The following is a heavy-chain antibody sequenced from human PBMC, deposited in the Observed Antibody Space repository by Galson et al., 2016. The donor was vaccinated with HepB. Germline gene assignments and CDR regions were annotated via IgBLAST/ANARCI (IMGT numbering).Heavy chain of an antibody. J-gene: IGHJ4*02. D-gene: IGHD3-16*01. Sequence: SLRLSCAASGFTFSSFAMSWVRQAPGKGLEWVSLIFGGGVGTFYADAVKGRFTISRDNSKNTLYLQMNSLGAEDTAVYYCAKDALLLWGSPTDCWGQGTLVTVSS. CDR2: IFGGGVGT. V-gene: IGHV3-23*01. CDR3: AKDALLLWGSPTDC. CDR1: GFTFSSFA.